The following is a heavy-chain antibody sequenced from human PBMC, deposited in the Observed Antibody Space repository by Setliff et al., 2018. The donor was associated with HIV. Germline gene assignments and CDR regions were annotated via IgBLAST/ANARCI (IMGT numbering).Heavy chain of an antibody. J-gene: IGHJ3*02. CDR3: AKDKGVTTPAFDI. Sequence: LRLSCAASGFTFSSYSMNWVRQAPGKGLEWVSYISSSSSTIYYADSVKGRFTISRDNAKNSLYLQMNSLRVEDTAVYYCAKDKGVTTPAFDIWGQGTMVTVSS. CDR2: ISSSSSTI. CDR1: GFTFSSYS. V-gene: IGHV3-48*01. D-gene: IGHD4-17*01.